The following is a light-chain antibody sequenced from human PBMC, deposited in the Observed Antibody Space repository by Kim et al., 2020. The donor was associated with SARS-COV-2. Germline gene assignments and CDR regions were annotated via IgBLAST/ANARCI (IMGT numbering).Light chain of an antibody. Sequence: LPTQSPATLSVSPGERVTLSCRASQSVYTNLAWYQQKPGQAPRLLIYAASTWDTGVPGRFSGGGSGTDFTLTISNLQSEDFAVYHCQQYNDWPPGSFGQGTKLEI. CDR3: QQYNDWPPGS. CDR1: QSVYTN. CDR2: AAS. V-gene: IGKV3-15*01. J-gene: IGKJ2*01.